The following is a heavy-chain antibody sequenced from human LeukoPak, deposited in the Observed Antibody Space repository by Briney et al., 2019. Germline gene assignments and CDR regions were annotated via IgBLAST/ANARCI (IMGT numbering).Heavy chain of an antibody. D-gene: IGHD2-2*02. CDR2: IRYDGSNK. J-gene: IGHJ4*02. CDR3: AKDLEYQLPYFDY. Sequence: GGSLRLSCAASGFTFSSYGMHWVRQTPGKGLEWVAFIRYDGSNKYYADSVKGRFTISRDNSKNTLYLQMNSLRAEDTAVYYCAKDLEYQLPYFDYWGQGTLVTVSS. V-gene: IGHV3-30*02. CDR1: GFTFSSYG.